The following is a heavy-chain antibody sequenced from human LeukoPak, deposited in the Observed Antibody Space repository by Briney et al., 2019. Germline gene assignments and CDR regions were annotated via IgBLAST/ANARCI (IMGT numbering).Heavy chain of an antibody. V-gene: IGHV4-59*01. J-gene: IGHJ4*02. CDR1: GGSISSYY. CDR2: IYYNGNT. CDR3: ASLDY. Sequence: PSETLSLICTVSGGSISSYYWSWIRQPPGKGLEWIGYIYYNGNTNYNPSLKRRVTMSVDTSRNQFSLKLTSVTAADTAVYYCASLDYWGQGTLVTVSS.